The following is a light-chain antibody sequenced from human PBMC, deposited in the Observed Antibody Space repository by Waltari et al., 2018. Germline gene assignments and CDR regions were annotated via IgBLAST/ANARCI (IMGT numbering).Light chain of an antibody. CDR2: DVS. V-gene: IGLV2-11*01. CDR1: SSAVGGFNY. CDR3: CSYAGSSWV. J-gene: IGLJ3*02. Sequence: QSALTQPRSVSGSPGQSVTISCTGPSSAVGGFNYVSWYQHPPGKAPKLMIDDVSKRPSGVPDRFSGSKSGNTASLTISGLQAEDEADYYCCSYAGSSWVFGGGTKLTVL.